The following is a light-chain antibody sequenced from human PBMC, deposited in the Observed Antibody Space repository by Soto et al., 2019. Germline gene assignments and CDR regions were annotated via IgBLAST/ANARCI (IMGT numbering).Light chain of an antibody. J-gene: IGKJ3*01. CDR1: QSVLYTSNNRNY. V-gene: IGKV4-1*01. CDR2: WAS. CDR3: QQYYSPPFT. Sequence: DIVMTQSPDPLTLSLGERVTINCKSSQSVLYTSNNRNYLAWFQQKPGQPPKLLLSWASDRESGVPDRFSGSGSGTDFSLTISSLQTEDVAVYYCQQYYSPPFTFGPGTKVDF.